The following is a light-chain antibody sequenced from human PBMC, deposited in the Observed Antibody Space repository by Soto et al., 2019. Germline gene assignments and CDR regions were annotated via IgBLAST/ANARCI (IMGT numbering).Light chain of an antibody. V-gene: IGLV1-44*01. CDR3: AAWDDSLVWV. J-gene: IGLJ3*02. CDR2: SND. Sequence: QSVLTQPPSASGTPGQRVTISCSGSSSNIGANIVNWYQQFPGTAPKLLIYSNDQRPSGVPDRFSASKSGTSASLAISGLQPEDEAQYYCAAWDDSLVWVFGGGTKLTVL. CDR1: SSNIGANI.